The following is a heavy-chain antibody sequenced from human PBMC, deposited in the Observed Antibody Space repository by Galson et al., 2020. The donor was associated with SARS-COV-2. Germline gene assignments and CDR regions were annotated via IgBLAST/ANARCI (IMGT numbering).Heavy chain of an antibody. V-gene: IGHV5-51*01. D-gene: IGHD6-19*01. CDR3: ARHGASDGWYEGIDY. Sequence: GESLKISCKGSGYSFADYWIGWVRQMPGKGLQWLGVIYPGDSYTIYSPSFQGQVTVSADKSINTAYLQWSSLEAPDTAMYYCARHGASDGWYEGIDYWGQGTLVTVSS. CDR2: IYPGDSYT. CDR1: GYSFADYW. J-gene: IGHJ4*02.